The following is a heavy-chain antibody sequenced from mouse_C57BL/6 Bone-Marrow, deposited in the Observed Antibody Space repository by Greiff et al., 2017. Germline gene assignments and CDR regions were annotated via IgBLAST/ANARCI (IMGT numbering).Heavy chain of an antibody. J-gene: IGHJ4*01. V-gene: IGHV2-5*01. CDR1: GFSLTSYG. CDR2: IWRGGST. Sequence: VQRVESGPGLVQPSQSLSITCTVSGFSLTSYGVHWVRQSPGKGLEWLGVIWRGGSTDYNAAFMSRLSITKDHSKSQVFFKMNSLQADDTAIYSCATALLEYAMDYWGQGTSVTVSS. CDR3: ATALLEYAMDY. D-gene: IGHD2-1*01.